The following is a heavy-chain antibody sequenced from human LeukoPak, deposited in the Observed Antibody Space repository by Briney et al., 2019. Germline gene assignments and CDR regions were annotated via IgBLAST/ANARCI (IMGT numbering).Heavy chain of an antibody. CDR2: IYYSGST. D-gene: IGHD6-19*01. J-gene: IGHJ5*02. CDR1: GGSFSSYY. Sequence: SETLSLTCAVYGGSFSSYYWGWIRQPPGKGLEWIGSIYYSGSTYYNPSLKSRVTISVDTSKNQFSLKLSSVTAADTAVYYCARHKQPGIAVAGNWFDPWGQGTLVTVSS. V-gene: IGHV4-39*01. CDR3: ARHKQPGIAVAGNWFDP.